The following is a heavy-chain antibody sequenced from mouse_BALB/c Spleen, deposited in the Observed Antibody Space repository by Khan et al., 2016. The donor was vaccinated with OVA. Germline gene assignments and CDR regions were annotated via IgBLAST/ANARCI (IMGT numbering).Heavy chain of an antibody. J-gene: IGHJ2*01. CDR2: IYPGTDNT. CDR1: GYIFTSYW. D-gene: IGHD3-2*02. V-gene: IGHV1-76*01. Sequence: VQLKQSGAELVRPGASVKLSCKTSGYIFTSYWIHWVKQRSGQGLEWFARIYPGTDNTYYNEKLKDKVTLTADKSSSPVYMQLSSLKSEDSAGYFCAREEALYYFAYWGQGTTLTVSA. CDR3: AREEALYYFAY.